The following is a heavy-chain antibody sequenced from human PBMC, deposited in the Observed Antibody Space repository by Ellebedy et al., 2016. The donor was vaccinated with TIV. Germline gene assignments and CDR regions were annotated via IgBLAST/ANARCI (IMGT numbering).Heavy chain of an antibody. CDR1: GFTFSSYS. CDR3: ARPKGGATRYYGMDV. J-gene: IGHJ6*02. Sequence: GESLKISCAASGFTFSSYSMDWVRQAPGKGLEWVSYISSSSSTIYYADSVKGRFTISRDNAKNSLYLQMNSLRAEDTAVYYCARPKGGATRYYGMDVWGQGTTVTVSS. V-gene: IGHV3-48*04. CDR2: ISSSSSTI. D-gene: IGHD1-26*01.